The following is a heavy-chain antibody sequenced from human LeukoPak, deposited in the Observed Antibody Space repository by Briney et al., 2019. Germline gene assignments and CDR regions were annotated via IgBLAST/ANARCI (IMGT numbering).Heavy chain of an antibody. CDR1: GYTFTGYY. CDR3: ARDKALRYFDWLQNGMDV. Sequence: ASVKVSCKASGYTFTGYYMHWVRQAPGQGLEWMGWINPNSGGTNYAQKFQGRVTMTRDRSISTAYMELSRLRSDDTAVYYCARDKALRYFDWLQNGMDVWGQGTTVTVSS. V-gene: IGHV1-2*02. D-gene: IGHD3-9*01. J-gene: IGHJ6*01. CDR2: INPNSGGT.